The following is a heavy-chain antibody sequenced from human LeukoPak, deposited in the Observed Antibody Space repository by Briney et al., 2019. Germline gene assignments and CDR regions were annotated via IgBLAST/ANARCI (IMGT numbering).Heavy chain of an antibody. CDR2: IYHSGST. CDR3: AREQQLAFDC. V-gene: IGHV4-38-2*02. Sequence: SETLSLTCTVSGYSISSGYYWGWIRQPPGKGLEWIGSIYHSGSTYYNPSLKSRVTISVDTSKNQFSLKLSSVTAADTAVYYCAREQQLAFDCWGQGTLVTVSS. J-gene: IGHJ4*02. D-gene: IGHD6-13*01. CDR1: GYSISSGYY.